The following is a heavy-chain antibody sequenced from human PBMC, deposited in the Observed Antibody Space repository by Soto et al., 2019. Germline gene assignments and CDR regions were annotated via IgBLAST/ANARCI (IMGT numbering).Heavy chain of an antibody. CDR3: AREGTSSWKPIDY. CDR1: GDSIIGANW. Sequence: PSETLSLTCAVSGDSIIGANWWTWVRQSPEKGLEWIGEIYHSGSTKYNRSLKSRVTMSVNKSKTQFSLRLTSVTAADTALYYCAREGTSSWKPIDYWGQGIVVTVSS. CDR2: IYHSGST. J-gene: IGHJ4*02. D-gene: IGHD6-13*01. V-gene: IGHV4-4*02.